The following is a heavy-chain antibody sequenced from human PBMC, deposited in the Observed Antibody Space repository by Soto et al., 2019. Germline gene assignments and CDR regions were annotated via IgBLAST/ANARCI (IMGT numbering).Heavy chain of an antibody. Sequence: SETLSLTCTVSGGSISSYYWSWIRQPPGKGLEWIGYIYYSGSTNYNPSLKSRVTISVDTSKNQFSLKLSSVTAADTAVYYCARRTSYYYGSGSYFDYWGQGILVTVSS. D-gene: IGHD3-10*01. J-gene: IGHJ4*02. CDR2: IYYSGST. CDR3: ARRTSYYYGSGSYFDY. V-gene: IGHV4-59*08. CDR1: GGSISSYY.